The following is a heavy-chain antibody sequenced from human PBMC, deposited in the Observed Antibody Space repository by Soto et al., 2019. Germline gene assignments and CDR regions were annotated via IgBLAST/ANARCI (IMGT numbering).Heavy chain of an antibody. CDR2: IYYSGST. V-gene: IGHV4-30-4*08. J-gene: IGHJ5*02. D-gene: IGHD2-2*01. CDR3: ARGPLIGYCSSTSCSNWFDP. CDR1: GGSISSGGYY. Sequence: LSLTCTVSGGSISSGGYYWSWIRQHPGKGLEWIGYIYYSGSTYYDPSLKSRVTISVDTSKNQFSLKLSSVTAADTAVYYCARGPLIGYCSSTSCSNWFDPWGQG.